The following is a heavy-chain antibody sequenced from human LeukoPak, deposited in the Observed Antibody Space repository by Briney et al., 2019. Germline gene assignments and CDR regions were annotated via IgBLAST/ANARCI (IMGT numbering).Heavy chain of an antibody. D-gene: IGHD3-10*01. CDR1: GGSISSYY. V-gene: IGHV4-59*01. CDR3: ARSAGDWFDP. Sequence: SETLSLTCTVSGGSISSYYWSWIRQPPGEGLEWLGYVSYSGGTNYNASLKSRVTISLDTSKNQFSLKLNSVTAADTAVYYCARSAGDWFDPWGQGTLVTVSS. CDR2: VSYSGGT. J-gene: IGHJ5*02.